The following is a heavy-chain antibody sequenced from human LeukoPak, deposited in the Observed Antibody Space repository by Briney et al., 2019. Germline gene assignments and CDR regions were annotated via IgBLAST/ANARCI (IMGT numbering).Heavy chain of an antibody. CDR1: GFIFSSYW. V-gene: IGHV3-74*01. J-gene: IGHJ5*02. CDR3: AKGVRGVITWFDP. Sequence: GGSLRLSCAASGFIFSSYWMHWVRQAPGKGLVWVSRINSDGSSTSYADSVKGRFTISRDNSKNTLYLQMNSLRAEDTAVYYCAKGVRGVITWFDPWGQGTLVTVSS. CDR2: INSDGSST. D-gene: IGHD3-10*01.